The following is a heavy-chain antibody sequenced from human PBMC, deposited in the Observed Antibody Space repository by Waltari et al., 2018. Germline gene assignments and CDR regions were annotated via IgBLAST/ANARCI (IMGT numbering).Heavy chain of an antibody. Sequence: EVQLVQSGAEVKKPGATVKISCKVSGYTFTDYYLHLVQQAPGTGLEWMGLVDPEDGETIYAEKFQGRVTITADTSTDTAYMELSSLRSEDTAVYYCATDQAAGWFRELIFDPWGQGTLVTVSS. D-gene: IGHD3-10*01. J-gene: IGHJ5*02. CDR3: ATDQAAGWFRELIFDP. V-gene: IGHV1-69-2*01. CDR2: VDPEDGET. CDR1: GYTFTDYY.